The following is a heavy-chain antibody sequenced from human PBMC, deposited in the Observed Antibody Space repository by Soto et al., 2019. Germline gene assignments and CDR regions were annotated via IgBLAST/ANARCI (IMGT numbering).Heavy chain of an antibody. V-gene: IGHV1-69*04. Sequence: ASVKVSCKASGGTFSSYTISWVRQAPGQGLEWMGRIIPILGIANYAQKFQGRVTITADKSTSTAYMELSSLRSEDTAVYYCARDSRYDILTGYYYYMDVWGKGTTVTVSS. D-gene: IGHD3-9*01. J-gene: IGHJ6*03. CDR3: ARDSRYDILTGYYYYMDV. CDR1: GGTFSSYT. CDR2: IIPILGIA.